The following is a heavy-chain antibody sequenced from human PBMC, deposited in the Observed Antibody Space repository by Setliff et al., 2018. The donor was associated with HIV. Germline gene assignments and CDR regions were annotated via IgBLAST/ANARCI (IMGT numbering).Heavy chain of an antibody. D-gene: IGHD1-1*01. J-gene: IGHJ4*02. Sequence: SETLSLTCTVSDYSISSGYFWGWIRQPPGKGLEWIGTIYHSGRTDYNPSLETRATISVDTSKNQFSLRLTSVTAADTAVYYCAGRTYPGSYTPYFDYWGQGTLVTVSS. CDR2: IYHSGRT. CDR3: AGRTYPGSYTPYFDY. CDR1: DYSISSGYF. V-gene: IGHV4-38-2*02.